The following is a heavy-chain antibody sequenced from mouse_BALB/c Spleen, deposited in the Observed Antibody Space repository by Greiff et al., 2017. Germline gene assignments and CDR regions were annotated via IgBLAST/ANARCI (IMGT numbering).Heavy chain of an antibody. CDR3: ARTVNYYAMDY. J-gene: IGHJ4*01. CDR1: GFNIKDTY. D-gene: IGHD1-1*01. CDR2: IDPANGNT. Sequence: EVQLQQSGAELVKPGASVKLSCTASGFNIKDTYMHWVKQRPEQGLEWIGRIDPANGNTKYDPKFQGKATITADTSSNTAYLQLSSLTSEDTAVYYCARTVNYYAMDYWGQGTSVTVSS. V-gene: IGHV14-3*02.